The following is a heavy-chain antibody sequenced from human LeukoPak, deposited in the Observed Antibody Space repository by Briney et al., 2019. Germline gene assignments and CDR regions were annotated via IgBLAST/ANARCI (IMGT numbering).Heavy chain of an antibody. CDR3: ARDLYYDSSGYSPFDY. V-gene: IGHV3-30-3*01. Sequence: HPGGSLRLSCAASGFTFSSYAMHWVRQAPGKGLEWVAVISYDGSNKYYADSVKGRFTISRDNSKNTLYLQMNSLRAEDTAVYYCARDLYYDSSGYSPFDYWGQGTLVTVSS. CDR1: GFTFSSYA. CDR2: ISYDGSNK. D-gene: IGHD3-22*01. J-gene: IGHJ4*02.